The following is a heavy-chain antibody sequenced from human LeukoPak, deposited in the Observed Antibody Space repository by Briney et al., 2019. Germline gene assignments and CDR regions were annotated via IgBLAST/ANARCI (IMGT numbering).Heavy chain of an antibody. Sequence: GASVKVSCKASGYTFTANYLHWVRQGPGQGLEWLGGINANSGVTNYAQKFQGRVTMTRDTSISTAYMELSGLRADDTAVYYCARAGSDYCGGDCPKFDYWGQGTLVTVSS. CDR2: INANSGVT. D-gene: IGHD2-21*02. CDR1: GYTFTANY. CDR3: ARAGSDYCGGDCPKFDY. J-gene: IGHJ4*02. V-gene: IGHV1-2*02.